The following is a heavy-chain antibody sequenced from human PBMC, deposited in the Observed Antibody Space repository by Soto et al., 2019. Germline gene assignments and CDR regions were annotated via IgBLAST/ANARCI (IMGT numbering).Heavy chain of an antibody. V-gene: IGHV1-8*01. Sequence: QVQLVPSGADVKKPGASVKVSCKASGYTFTSYDINWVRQATGQGLEWMRWMNPNRGNTGYAQKFQGRVTMTRNTSISTAYMELSSLRAEDPAVYYCAREKTSYGMDVWGQGTTVTVSS. CDR3: AREKTSYGMDV. J-gene: IGHJ6*02. CDR1: GYTFTSYD. CDR2: MNPNRGNT.